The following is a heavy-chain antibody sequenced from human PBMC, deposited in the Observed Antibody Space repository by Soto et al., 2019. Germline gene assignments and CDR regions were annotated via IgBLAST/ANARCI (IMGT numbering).Heavy chain of an antibody. J-gene: IGHJ5*02. Sequence: SGPTLVNPTQTLTLTCTFSGFSLSTSGVGVGWIRQPPGKALEWLALIYWDDDKRYSPSLKSRLTITKDTSKNQVVLTMTNMDPVDTATYYCAHSCISTSCHGYNWFDPRAQGTLVTVSS. D-gene: IGHD2-2*01. CDR1: GFSLSTSGVG. V-gene: IGHV2-5*02. CDR3: AHSCISTSCHGYNWFDP. CDR2: IYWDDDK.